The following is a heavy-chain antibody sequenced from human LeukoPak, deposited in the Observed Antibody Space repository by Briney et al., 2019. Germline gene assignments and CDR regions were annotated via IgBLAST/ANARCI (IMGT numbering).Heavy chain of an antibody. CDR2: IIPILGIA. J-gene: IGHJ4*02. Sequence: SSVKVSCKASGGTFSSYTISWVRQAPGQGLEWMGRIIPILGIANYAQKFQGRVTITADKSTSTAYMGLSSLRSEDTAVYYCARADYYDSSGEFDYWGQGALVTVSS. CDR3: ARADYYDSSGEFDY. D-gene: IGHD3-22*01. V-gene: IGHV1-69*02. CDR1: GGTFSSYT.